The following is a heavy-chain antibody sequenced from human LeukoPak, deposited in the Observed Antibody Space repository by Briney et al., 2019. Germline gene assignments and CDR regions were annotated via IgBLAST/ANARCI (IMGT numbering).Heavy chain of an antibody. CDR2: IYTTGTT. V-gene: IGHV4-4*07. Sequence: SDTLSLTCTVSGGSINSYFWGWVRQPAGKGREWIGRIYTTGTTHFNPSLRSRLTMSVDTSKNLFSLNLSSVTAADTAVYYCARQGYGASWYHLDYWGRGTLVTVSS. J-gene: IGHJ4*02. CDR1: GGSINSYF. D-gene: IGHD6-13*01. CDR3: ARQGYGASWYHLDY.